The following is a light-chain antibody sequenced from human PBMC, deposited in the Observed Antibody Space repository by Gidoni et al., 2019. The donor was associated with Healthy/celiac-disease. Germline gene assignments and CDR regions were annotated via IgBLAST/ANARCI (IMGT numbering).Light chain of an antibody. CDR3: QQYNSYSPLT. CDR2: KAS. CDR1: QSLSSW. Sequence: DIQMTQSPSTLSASVGDRVTITCRASQSLSSWLAWYQQKPGKAPKLLIYKASSFESGVPSRFSGSGSGTEFTLTISSLQPDDFATYYCQQYNSYSPLTFGGGTKVEIK. J-gene: IGKJ4*01. V-gene: IGKV1-5*03.